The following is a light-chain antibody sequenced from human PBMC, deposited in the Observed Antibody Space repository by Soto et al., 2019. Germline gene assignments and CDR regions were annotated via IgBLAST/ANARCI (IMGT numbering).Light chain of an antibody. CDR1: SSDVGTYKY. Sequence: QSALTQPASVSGSPGQSITISCTGTSSDVGTYKYVSWYQQHPGKAPKLMIYDVNYRPSGVSTRFSGSKSGNTASLTISGLQSEDEADYYCSSYVGTITSYVFGTGTKLTVL. CDR3: SSYVGTITSYV. V-gene: IGLV2-14*01. CDR2: DVN. J-gene: IGLJ1*01.